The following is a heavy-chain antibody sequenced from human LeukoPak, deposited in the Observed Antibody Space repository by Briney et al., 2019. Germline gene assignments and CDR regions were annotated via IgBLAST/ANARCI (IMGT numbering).Heavy chain of an antibody. D-gene: IGHD6-25*01. CDR2: IYYSGST. V-gene: IGHV4-59*11. CDR1: GGSPNSHY. J-gene: IGHJ5*01. CDR3: ARDGDSGGWFDS. Sequence: SETLSLTCTVSGGSPNSHYWSWIRQPPGKGLECIGYIYYSGSTKYNPSFTSRATISLDTSKNQFFLKLTPVTAADTAVYYCARDGDSGGWFDSWGQGALVTVSS.